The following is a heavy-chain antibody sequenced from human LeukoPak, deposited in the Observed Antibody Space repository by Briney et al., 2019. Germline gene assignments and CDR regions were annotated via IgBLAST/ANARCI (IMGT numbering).Heavy chain of an antibody. V-gene: IGHV4-59*08. J-gene: IGHJ4*02. D-gene: IGHD2-15*01. CDR2: IYYSGST. CDR1: GGSISSYY. Sequence: PSETLSLTCTASGGSISSYYWSWIRQPPGKGLEWIGYIYYSGSTNYNPSLKSRVTISVDTSKNQFSLKLSSVTAADTAVYYCARLRSGGSRALDYWGQGTLVTVSS. CDR3: ARLRSGGSRALDY.